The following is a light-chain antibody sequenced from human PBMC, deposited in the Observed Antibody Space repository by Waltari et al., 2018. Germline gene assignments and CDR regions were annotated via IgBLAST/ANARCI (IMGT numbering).Light chain of an antibody. Sequence: DIVMTQSPDSLAVSLGERATINCKSSQSVLHNPNNQNYLAWYQQKPGQPPKLLIYWASTRESGVPDRFSGSGSGTDFTLTISSLQAEDVAVYYCQQYLSPQTFGQGTKVEIK. CDR2: WAS. J-gene: IGKJ1*01. CDR1: QSVLHNPNNQNY. V-gene: IGKV4-1*01. CDR3: QQYLSPQT.